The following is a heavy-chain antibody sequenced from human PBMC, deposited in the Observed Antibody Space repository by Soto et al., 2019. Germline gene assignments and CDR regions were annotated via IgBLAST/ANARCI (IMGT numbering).Heavy chain of an antibody. V-gene: IGHV3-33*01. J-gene: IGHJ4*02. CDR3: ARNPSGVDLASMKD. D-gene: IGHD5-12*01. CDR2: IRNDGYTA. Sequence: QVHLVESGGGVVQPGGSLRLSCAASGLIFSTQGMHWARQAPGKGLEWVAVIRNDGYTAHYADSVKGRFTISRDNSRNTLYLQMNSLIVEATAVYYCARNPSGVDLASMKDWGRGTLVTVSS. CDR1: GLIFSTQG.